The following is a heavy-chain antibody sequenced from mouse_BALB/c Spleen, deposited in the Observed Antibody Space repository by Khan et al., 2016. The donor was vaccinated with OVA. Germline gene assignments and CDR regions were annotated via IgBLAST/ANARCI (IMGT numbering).Heavy chain of an antibody. J-gene: IGHJ2*01. CDR2: IYPGNGYT. V-gene: IGHV1S134*01. CDR1: GFTFTSYG. D-gene: IGHD2-10*01. CDR3: AGAYYGNFCDY. Sequence: EVQLQESGADLGRPGSSVKLSCKTSGFTFTSYGIKWVKQRPGQGLEWIGYIYPGNGYTVYNEKFQGKATLTSDTSSSTAYMQLSSLTSEDSAIYFCAGAYYGNFCDYWGQGTTLTVSS.